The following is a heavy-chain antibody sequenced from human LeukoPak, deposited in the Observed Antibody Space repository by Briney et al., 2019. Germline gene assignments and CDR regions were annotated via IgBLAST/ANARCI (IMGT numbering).Heavy chain of an antibody. J-gene: IGHJ4*02. Sequence: PSETLSLTCAVSGGSISSGGYSWSWIRQPPGKGLEWIVYIYHSGSTYYNPSLKSRVNISVDRSKNQFSLKLSSVTAADTAVYYCARGGGYSYGFDYWGQGTLVTVSS. CDR3: ARGGGYSYGFDY. CDR2: IYHSGST. V-gene: IGHV4-30-2*01. D-gene: IGHD5-18*01. CDR1: GGSISSGGYS.